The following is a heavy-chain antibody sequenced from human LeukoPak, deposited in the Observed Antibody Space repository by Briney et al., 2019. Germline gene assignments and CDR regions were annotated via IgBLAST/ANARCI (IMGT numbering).Heavy chain of an antibody. CDR3: AKDLRGYYYDSSGYYYGPLDY. Sequence: GGSLRLSCAASGFTFSSYAMSWVRQAPGKGLEWVSAISVIGGSTYYADSVKGRFTISRDNSKNTLYLQMNSLRAEDTAVYYCAKDLRGYYYDSSGYYYGPLDYWGQGTLVTVSS. CDR1: GFTFSSYA. J-gene: IGHJ4*02. D-gene: IGHD3-22*01. CDR2: ISVIGGST. V-gene: IGHV3-23*01.